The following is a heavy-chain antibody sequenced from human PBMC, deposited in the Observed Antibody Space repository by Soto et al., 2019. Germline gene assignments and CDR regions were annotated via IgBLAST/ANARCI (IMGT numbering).Heavy chain of an antibody. J-gene: IGHJ6*02. CDR2: ISSSSSTI. Sequence: PGGSLRLACAASGFTFSIHSMNWVRQAPGKGLEWVSYISSSSSTIYYADSVKGRFTISRDNAKNSLYLQMNSLRDEDTAVYYCARDQLSVVVVAATRNYYYGMDVWGQGTTVTVSS. CDR3: ARDQLSVVVVAATRNYYYGMDV. V-gene: IGHV3-48*02. D-gene: IGHD2-15*01. CDR1: GFTFSIHS.